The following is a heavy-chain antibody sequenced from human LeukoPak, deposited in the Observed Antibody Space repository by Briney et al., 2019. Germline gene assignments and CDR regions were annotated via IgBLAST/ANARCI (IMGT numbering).Heavy chain of an antibody. Sequence: GGSLRLSCAASGFTFSSYAMHWVRQAPGKGLEYVSAINYNGGSTFYANSVKGRFTISRDNSNNILYLRMGSLRAEDTAVYYCGRDLSMTTVTTGDYWGQGTLVTVSS. J-gene: IGHJ4*02. V-gene: IGHV3-64*01. CDR2: INYNGGST. D-gene: IGHD4-17*01. CDR3: GRDLSMTTVTTGDY. CDR1: GFTFSSYA.